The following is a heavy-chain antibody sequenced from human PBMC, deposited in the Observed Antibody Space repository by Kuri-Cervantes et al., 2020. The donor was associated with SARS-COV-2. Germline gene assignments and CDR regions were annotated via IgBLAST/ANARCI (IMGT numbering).Heavy chain of an antibody. Sequence: SVKVSCKASGYTFTSYAISWVRQAPGQGLEWMGRIIPILGTANYAQKFQGRVTITADKSTSTAYMELSSLRSEDTAVYYCAREGSRSSSHPVYYWGQGTLVTVSS. CDR3: AREGSRSSSHPVYY. J-gene: IGHJ4*02. CDR1: GYTFTSYA. V-gene: IGHV1-69*04. D-gene: IGHD6-6*01. CDR2: IIPILGTA.